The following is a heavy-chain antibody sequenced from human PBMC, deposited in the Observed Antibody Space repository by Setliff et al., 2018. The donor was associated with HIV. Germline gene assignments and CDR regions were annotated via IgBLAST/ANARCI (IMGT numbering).Heavy chain of an antibody. CDR2: IYSSGST. Sequence: SETLSLTCTVSGGSISSYYWSWIRQPPGKGLEWIGNIYSSGSTNYNPSLKSRVTISVDTSNNQFSLRLSYVTAADTAVYYCARDKGYYYMDVWGKGITVTVSS. CDR3: ARDKGYYYMDV. J-gene: IGHJ6*03. V-gene: IGHV4-4*09. CDR1: GGSISSYY.